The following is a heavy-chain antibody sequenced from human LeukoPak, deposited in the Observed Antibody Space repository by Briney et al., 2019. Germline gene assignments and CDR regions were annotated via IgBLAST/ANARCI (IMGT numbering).Heavy chain of an antibody. CDR2: FDPEDGET. D-gene: IGHD3/OR15-3a*01. J-gene: IGHJ6*03. CDR1: GYTLTELS. V-gene: IGHV1-24*01. Sequence: ASVKVSCKVSGYTLTELSMHWVRQAPGKGLEWMGGFDPEDGETIYAQKFQGRVTMTEDTSTGTAYMELSSLRSEDTAVYYCATVRTYYYYMDVWGKGTTVTVSS. CDR3: ATVRTYYYYMDV.